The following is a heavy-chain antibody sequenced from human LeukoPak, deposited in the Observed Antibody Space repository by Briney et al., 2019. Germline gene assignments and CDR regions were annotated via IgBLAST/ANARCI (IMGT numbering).Heavy chain of an antibody. J-gene: IGHJ3*02. V-gene: IGHV3-23*01. CDR2: ISGRGASK. D-gene: IGHD3-22*01. Sequence: PGGSLRLSCAVSGLTFNNYAMSWVRQAPGKGLEWVSGISGRGASKYYADSVKGRFSISRDNSKNTLYLQMNSLRAEDTAVYHCVLNSGSYDIIGGQDAFDIWGQGTMVTVSS. CDR1: GLTFNNYA. CDR3: VLNSGSYDIIGGQDAFDI.